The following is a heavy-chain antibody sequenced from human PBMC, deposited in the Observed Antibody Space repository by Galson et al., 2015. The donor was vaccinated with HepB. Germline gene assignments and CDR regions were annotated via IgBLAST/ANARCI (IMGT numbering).Heavy chain of an antibody. V-gene: IGHV1-46*03. CDR2: INPSGGST. J-gene: IGHJ4*02. CDR1: GYTFTSYY. CDR3: ARDWGSLYYYGSGSPFNHFDY. D-gene: IGHD3-10*01. Sequence: SVKVSCKASGYTFTSYYMHWVRQAPGQGLEWMGIINPSGGSTSYAQKFQGRVTMTRDTSTSTVYMELSSLRSEDTAVYYCARDWGSLYYYGSGSPFNHFDYWGQGTLVTVSS.